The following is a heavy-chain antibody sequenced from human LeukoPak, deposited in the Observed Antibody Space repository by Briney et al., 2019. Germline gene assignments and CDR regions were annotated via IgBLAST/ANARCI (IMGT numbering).Heavy chain of an antibody. Sequence: SETLSLTRTVSGGSISSYYWSWIRQPAGKGLEWIGRIYISGSTNYNPSRKCRVTMPVDTSKKQFSLKLSSVTAADTAVYYCARDYSGASGKAFDIWGQGTMVTVSS. CDR2: IYISGST. V-gene: IGHV4-4*07. D-gene: IGHD6-6*01. J-gene: IGHJ3*02. CDR3: ARDYSGASGKAFDI. CDR1: GGSISSYY.